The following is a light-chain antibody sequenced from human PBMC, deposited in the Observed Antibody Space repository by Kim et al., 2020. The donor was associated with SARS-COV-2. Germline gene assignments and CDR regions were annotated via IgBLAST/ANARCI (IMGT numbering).Light chain of an antibody. J-gene: IGKJ2*01. CDR1: QSVLYSANNKNY. CDR2: WAS. V-gene: IGKV4-1*01. CDR3: QQYFSTPYT. Sequence: RDTINCKSSQSVLYSANNKNYLGWYQQKSGQPPKLLIYWASARESGVPDRFSGSGSGTDFTLTINSLQAEDVAIYYCQQYFSTPYTFGQGTKLEI.